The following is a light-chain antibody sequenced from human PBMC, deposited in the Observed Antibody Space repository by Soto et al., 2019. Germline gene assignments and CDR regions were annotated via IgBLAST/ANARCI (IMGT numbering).Light chain of an antibody. J-gene: IGKJ4*01. CDR3: QQYNNWPPT. CDR1: QSVSSN. CDR2: GAS. V-gene: IGKV3-15*01. Sequence: EIVMTQSPATLSVSPGERATLSCRASQSVSSNLAWYHQKPGQAPRLLIYGASTRATGIPARFSGSGSGTEFTLTISSLQSEDFAVYYCQQYNNWPPTFGGGTKVEIK.